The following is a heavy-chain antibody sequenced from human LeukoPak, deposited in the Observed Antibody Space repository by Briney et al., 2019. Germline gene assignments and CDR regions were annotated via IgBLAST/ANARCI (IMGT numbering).Heavy chain of an antibody. J-gene: IGHJ4*02. CDR3: ASVGSSGRSKQFDY. CDR1: GGSISSYY. D-gene: IGHD6-19*01. Sequence: PSETLSLTCTVSGGSISSYYWSWIRQPPGKGLEWIGYIYYSGSTNYNPSLKSRVTISVDTSKNQFSLKLSSVTAADTAVYYCASVGSSGRSKQFDYWGQGTLVTVSS. V-gene: IGHV4-59*01. CDR2: IYYSGST.